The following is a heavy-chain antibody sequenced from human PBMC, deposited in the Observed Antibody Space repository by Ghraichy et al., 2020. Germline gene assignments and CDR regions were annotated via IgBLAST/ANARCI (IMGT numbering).Heavy chain of an antibody. CDR2: INHSGST. CDR1: GGSFSGYY. CDR3: ASLSNYGRDY. Sequence: SETLSLTCAVYGGSFSGYYWSWIRQPPGKGLEWIGEINHSGSTNYNPSLKSRVTISVDTSKNQFSLKLSSVTAADTAVYYCASLSNYGRDYWGQGTLVTGSS. D-gene: IGHD3-10*01. V-gene: IGHV4-34*01. J-gene: IGHJ4*02.